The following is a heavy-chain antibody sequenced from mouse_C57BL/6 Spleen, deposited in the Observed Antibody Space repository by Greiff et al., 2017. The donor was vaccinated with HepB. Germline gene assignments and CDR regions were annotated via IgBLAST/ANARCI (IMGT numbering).Heavy chain of an antibody. CDR3: VRLMGTMGTTAYLEY. D-gene: IGHD2-14*01. CDR1: GYAFSSYW. Sequence: VQLQQSGAELVKPGASVKISCKASGYAFSSYWMNWVKQRPGKGLEWIGQIYPGDGDTNYNGKFKGKATLTADKSSSTAYMQLSSLTSEDSAVYFCVRLMGTMGTTAYLEYGGQGTTLTVSS. CDR2: IYPGDGDT. J-gene: IGHJ2*01. V-gene: IGHV1-80*01.